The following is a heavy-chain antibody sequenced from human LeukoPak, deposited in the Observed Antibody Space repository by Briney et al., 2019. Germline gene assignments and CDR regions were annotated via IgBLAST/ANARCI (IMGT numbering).Heavy chain of an antibody. V-gene: IGHV4-59*01. D-gene: IGHD2-21*01. CDR1: GGSISSYY. J-gene: IGHJ4*02. CDR3: ARIRDYYFDY. CDR2: IYYSGST. Sequence: RSSETLSLTCTVSGGSISSYYWSWIRQPPGKGLEWIGYIYYSGSTNYNPSLKSRATISVDTSKNQFSLKLSSVTAADTAVYYCARIRDYYFDYWVQGTLVTVSS.